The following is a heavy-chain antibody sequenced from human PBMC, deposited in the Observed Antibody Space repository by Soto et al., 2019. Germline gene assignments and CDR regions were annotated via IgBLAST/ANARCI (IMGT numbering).Heavy chain of an antibody. D-gene: IGHD2-2*01. CDR1: GFTFSRHA. CDR3: AKDRNIPASGFGLDV. Sequence: EVRLLESGGGLGHPGGSLRLSCAASGFTFSRHAVNWVRQAPGKGLEWVSAISGSGGTTYYAGSVKGRFTISRDNSKNPLYLHMTSLRAEDTAVYYCAKDRNIPASGFGLDVWGPGTTVTVSS. CDR2: ISGSGGTT. V-gene: IGHV3-23*01. J-gene: IGHJ6*02.